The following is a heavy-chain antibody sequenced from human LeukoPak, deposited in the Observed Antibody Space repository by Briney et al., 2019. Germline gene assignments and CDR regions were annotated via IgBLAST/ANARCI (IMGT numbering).Heavy chain of an antibody. CDR3: ARDYGGNSGLDY. J-gene: IGHJ4*02. V-gene: IGHV4-59*01. CDR2: IYYSGST. Sequence: PSETLSLTCTVSGGSISSYYWSWIRQPPGKGLEWIGYIYYSGSTNCNPSLKSRVTISVDTSKNQFSLKLSSVTAADTAVYYCARDYGGNSGLDYWGQGTLVTVSS. D-gene: IGHD4-23*01. CDR1: GGSISSYY.